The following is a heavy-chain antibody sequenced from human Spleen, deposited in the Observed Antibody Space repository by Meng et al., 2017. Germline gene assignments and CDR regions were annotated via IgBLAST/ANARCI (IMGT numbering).Heavy chain of an antibody. J-gene: IGHJ4*01. CDR2: INPNSGGT. D-gene: IGHD2-15*01. CDR3: ASQSHYCSGGSCYHDY. Sequence: ASVKVSCKASGYTFTGYYMHWVRQAPGQGLEWMGRINPNSGGTNYAQKFQSRVTMTRDTSISTAYMELSRLRSDDTAVYYCASQSHYCSGGSCYHDYWGQGTPVTVSS. V-gene: IGHV1-2*06. CDR1: GYTFTGYY.